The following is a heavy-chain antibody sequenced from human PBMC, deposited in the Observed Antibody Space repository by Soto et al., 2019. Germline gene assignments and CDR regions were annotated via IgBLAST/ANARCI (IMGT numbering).Heavy chain of an antibody. V-gene: IGHV3-74*01. J-gene: IGHJ6*04. CDR1: GFTFSGRS. Sequence: EVQLVESGGGLVQPGGSLRLSCAASGFTFSGRSMHWVRQAAGKGLVWVSGIDTAGTDSTYADSVKGRFTSSRDNAKKTLYLQMNSLRVEDTAVYYCARGWFGPDVWGKGTTVTVSS. D-gene: IGHD3-10*01. CDR2: IDTAGTDS. CDR3: ARGWFGPDV.